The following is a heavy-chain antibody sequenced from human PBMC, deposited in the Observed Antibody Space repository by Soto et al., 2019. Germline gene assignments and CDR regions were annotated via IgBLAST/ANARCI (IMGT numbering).Heavy chain of an antibody. V-gene: IGHV6-1*01. J-gene: IGHJ6*02. D-gene: IGHD5-12*01. Sequence: PSQTLSLTCAISGDSVSSNSAAWNWIRQSPSRGLEWLGRTYYRSKWYNDYAVSVKSRITINPDTSKNQFSLQLNSVTPEDTAVYYCARDRPRPQDIVATSPPLYYYYGMDVWGQGTTVTVSS. CDR2: TYYRSKWYN. CDR1: GDSVSSNSAA. CDR3: ARDRPRPQDIVATSPPLYYYYGMDV.